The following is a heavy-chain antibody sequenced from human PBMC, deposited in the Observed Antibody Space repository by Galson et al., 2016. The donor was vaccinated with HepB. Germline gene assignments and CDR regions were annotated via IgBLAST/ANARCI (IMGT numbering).Heavy chain of an antibody. CDR2: ISTSSSPI. Sequence: SLRLSCAASGFTFSSYSMNWVRQAPGKGLEWISYISTSSSPIYYADSMKGRFTISRDDAKNSLYLQINSLRDEDTAVYYCARDRDLGRYDSLSSVLNSDYWGQGTLVTVSS. D-gene: IGHD6-6*01. CDR1: GFTFSSYS. V-gene: IGHV3-48*02. J-gene: IGHJ4*02. CDR3: ARDRDLGRYDSLSSVLNSDY.